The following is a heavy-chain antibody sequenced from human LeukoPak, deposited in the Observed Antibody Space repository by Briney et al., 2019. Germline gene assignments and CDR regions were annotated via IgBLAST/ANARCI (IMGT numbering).Heavy chain of an antibody. CDR2: INRDASSI. V-gene: IGHV3-74*01. Sequence: QPGGSLRLSCAASGFTFSTYWMHWVRQAPGKGLVWVSRINRDASSIAYADSVQGRFTISRDNAKNTLYLQMNSLRAEDTALYYCAKDRRKSTYYFDYWGQGTLVTVSS. CDR3: AKDRRKSTYYFDY. CDR1: GFTFSTYW. J-gene: IGHJ4*02.